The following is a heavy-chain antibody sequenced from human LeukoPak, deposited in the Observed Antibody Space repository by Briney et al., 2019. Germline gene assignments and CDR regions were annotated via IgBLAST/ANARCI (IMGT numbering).Heavy chain of an antibody. CDR1: GYSFTSYW. Sequence: GESLKISCKGSGYSFTSYWIGWVRQMPGKGLEWMGKIGPSDSYTNYSPSFQGHVTISADKSISTAYLQWSSLKASDTAMYYCARHCTTTSCYIYWGQGTLVTVSS. V-gene: IGHV5-10-1*01. CDR3: ARHCTTTSCYIY. J-gene: IGHJ4*02. D-gene: IGHD2-2*01. CDR2: IGPSDSYT.